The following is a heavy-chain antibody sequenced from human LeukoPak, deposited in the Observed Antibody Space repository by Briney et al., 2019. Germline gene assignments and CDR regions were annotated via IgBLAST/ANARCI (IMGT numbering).Heavy chain of an antibody. Sequence: GGSLRLSCSASGFTFSSYAMSWVRQAPGKGLEWVSAISGSGGSTYYADSVKGRFTISRDNSKNTLYLQMNSLRAEDTAVYYCAKDGTRTTVTSFDYWGQGTLVTVSS. V-gene: IGHV3-23*01. J-gene: IGHJ4*02. CDR1: GFTFSSYA. CDR3: AKDGTRTTVTSFDY. CDR2: ISGSGGST. D-gene: IGHD4-17*01.